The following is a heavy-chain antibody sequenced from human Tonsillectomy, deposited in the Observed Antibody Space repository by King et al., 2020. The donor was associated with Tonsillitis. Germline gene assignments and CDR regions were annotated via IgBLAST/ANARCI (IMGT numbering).Heavy chain of an antibody. CDR1: RFTFSSYG. CDR3: ARSMVRGDYFDY. D-gene: IGHD3-10*01. CDR2: IWDDGSNK. J-gene: IGHJ4*02. Sequence: VQLVESGGGVVQPGRSLSLSCATSRFTFSSYGMHWVRPAPGKGLEWVAVIWDDGSNKYYAESVKGRFTISRDNSKNTLYLQMNSLSAEDTAVYYCARSMVRGDYFDYWGQGTLVTVSS. V-gene: IGHV3-33*08.